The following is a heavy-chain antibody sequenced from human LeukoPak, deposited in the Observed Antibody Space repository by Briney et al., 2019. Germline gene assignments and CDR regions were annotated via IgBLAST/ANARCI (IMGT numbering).Heavy chain of an antibody. CDR3: ARGAPPDY. J-gene: IGHJ4*02. CDR2: ISYDGSNK. Sequence: GGSLRLSCAASGFSFSDYAMYWVRQAPGKGLEWVAVISYDGSNKYYADSVKGRFTISRDNSRTFLYLQMDSLRLEDTAVYYCARGAPPDYWGQGNLVTVSS. CDR1: GFSFSDYA. V-gene: IGHV3-30-3*01.